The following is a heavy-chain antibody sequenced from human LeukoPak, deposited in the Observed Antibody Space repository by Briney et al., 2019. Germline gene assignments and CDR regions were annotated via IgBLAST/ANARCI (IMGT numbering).Heavy chain of an antibody. V-gene: IGHV3-72*01. Sequence: PGGSVRLSCAASGFIFSDYYMSWIRQAPGKGLEWVGRSRNRAKSYTTDYAASVKGRFTISRDDSKSTLYLQMNSLETEDTAVYYCSRDATGDHWGQGTLVSASS. CDR2: SRNRAKSYTT. J-gene: IGHJ4*02. CDR1: GFIFSDYY. CDR3: SRDATGDH.